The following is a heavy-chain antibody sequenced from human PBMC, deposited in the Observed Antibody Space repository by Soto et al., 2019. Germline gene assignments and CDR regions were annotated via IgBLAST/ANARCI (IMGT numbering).Heavy chain of an antibody. V-gene: IGHV5-51*01. CDR1: GYSFPTYW. Sequence: GESLKISCKGSGYSFPTYWLAWVRQTPGRGLEYMGIIYPGDSDSRYSPAFQGQVTISADKSINTVYLQWTSLKASDTAIYYCARSRVSTPRLEDPFDIWGQGTMVTVSS. CDR3: ARSRVSTPRLEDPFDI. J-gene: IGHJ3*02. CDR2: IYPGDSDS. D-gene: IGHD5-12*01.